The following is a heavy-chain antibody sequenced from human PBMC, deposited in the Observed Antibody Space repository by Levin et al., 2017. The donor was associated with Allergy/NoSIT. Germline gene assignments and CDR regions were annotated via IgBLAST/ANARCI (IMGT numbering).Heavy chain of an antibody. Sequence: GGSLRLSCAASGFTFSSYAMSWVRQAPGKGLEWVSAISGSGGSTYYADSEKGRFTISRATSKNMLYLQMNSLRAEYTAVYYCAKPRITIFGVVIDPPDYWGQGTLVTVSS. V-gene: IGHV3-23*01. J-gene: IGHJ4*02. D-gene: IGHD3-3*01. CDR2: ISGSGGST. CDR1: GFTFSSYA. CDR3: AKPRITIFGVVIDPPDY.